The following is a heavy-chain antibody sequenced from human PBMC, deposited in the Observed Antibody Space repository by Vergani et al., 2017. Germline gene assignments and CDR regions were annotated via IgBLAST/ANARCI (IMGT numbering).Heavy chain of an antibody. V-gene: IGHV4-61*01. D-gene: IGHD4-23*01. CDR3: AGVWYTTTVVTAFVSDYNYGMVV. Sequence: QVQLQESGPGLVKPSETLSLTCTVSGGSVSSGSYYWSWIRQPPGKGLEWIGYIYYSGSTNYNPSLKSRVTISVDTSKNQFSLKLSSVTAADTAVYYCAGVWYTTTVVTAFVSDYNYGMVVWGGGRKVAVCS. J-gene: IGHJ6*01. CDR2: IYYSGST. CDR1: GGSVSSGSYY.